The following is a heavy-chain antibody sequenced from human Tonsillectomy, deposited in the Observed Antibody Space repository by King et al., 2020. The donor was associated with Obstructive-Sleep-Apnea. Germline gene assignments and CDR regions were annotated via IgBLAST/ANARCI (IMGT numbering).Heavy chain of an antibody. CDR1: GFTFSNAW. CDR3: TAELRLDAFDI. J-gene: IGHJ3*02. V-gene: IGHV3-15*01. Sequence: VQLVESGGGLVKPGGSLRLSCAASGFTFSNAWMSWVRQAPGKGLEWVGRIKSKTDVGTTDYATPVKGRFTISREDSKTTLHLQMNILKTEDPAVYYCTAELRLDAFDIWGQGTMVTVSS. D-gene: IGHD3-3*01. CDR2: IKSKTDVGTT.